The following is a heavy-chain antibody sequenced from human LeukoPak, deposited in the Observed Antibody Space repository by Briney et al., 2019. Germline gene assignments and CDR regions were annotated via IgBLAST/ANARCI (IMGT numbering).Heavy chain of an antibody. Sequence: PSETLSLTCTVSGGSVSSGSYYWSWIRQPPGKGLEWIGEINHSGSTNYNPSLKSRVTISVDTSKNQFSLKLSSVTAADTAVYYCARGFGRVVPAANGNWYFDLWGRGTLVTVSS. V-gene: IGHV4-39*07. D-gene: IGHD2-2*01. CDR1: GGSVSSGSYY. J-gene: IGHJ2*01. CDR2: INHSGST. CDR3: ARGFGRVVPAANGNWYFDL.